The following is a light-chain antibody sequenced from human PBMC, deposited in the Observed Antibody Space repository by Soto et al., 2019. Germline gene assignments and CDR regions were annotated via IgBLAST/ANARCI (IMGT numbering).Light chain of an antibody. CDR1: SSNIGSNN. CDR2: SNN. J-gene: IGLJ1*01. CDR3: AAWDDSLNGLYV. V-gene: IGLV1-44*01. Sequence: QSALTQPPSASGTPGQRVTISCSGSSSNIGSNNVNWYQQLPGTAPKLLIYSNNQRPSGVPDRFSGSKSGSSASLAINGLQSEDEADYFCAAWDDSLNGLYVFGTGTKVTVL.